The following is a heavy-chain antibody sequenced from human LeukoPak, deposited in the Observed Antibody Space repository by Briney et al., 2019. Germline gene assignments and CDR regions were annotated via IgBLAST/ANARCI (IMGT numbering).Heavy chain of an antibody. D-gene: IGHD6-13*01. J-gene: IGHJ4*02. CDR3: ATCGGGIAAAGSLDY. V-gene: IGHV4-34*01. CDR1: GGSFSGYY. Sequence: SETLSLTCAVYGGSFSGYYWSWIRQPPGKGLEWIGEINHGGSTNYNPSLKSRVTISVDTSKNQFSLKLSSVTAADTAVYYCATCGGGIAAAGSLDYWGQGTLVTVSS. CDR2: INHGGST.